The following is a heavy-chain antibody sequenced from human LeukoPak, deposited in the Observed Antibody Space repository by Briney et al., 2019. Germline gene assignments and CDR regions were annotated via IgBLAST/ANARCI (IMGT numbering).Heavy chain of an antibody. D-gene: IGHD6-13*01. CDR1: GYTFTSYG. J-gene: IGHJ6*02. V-gene: IGHV1-18*01. CDR2: ISAYNGNT. CDR3: ARISNITSGSWYNYYYYGMDVVTDV. Sequence: ASVKVSCKAYGYTFTSYGISWVRPAPGQGLEWMGWISAYNGNTNYAQKLQGRVTMTTDTSTSTAYMELRSLRSDDTAVYYCARISNITSGSWYNYYYYGMDVVTDVWGQGTTVTVSS.